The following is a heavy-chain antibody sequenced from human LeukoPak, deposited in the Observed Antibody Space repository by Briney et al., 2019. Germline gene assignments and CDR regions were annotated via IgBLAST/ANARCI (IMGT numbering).Heavy chain of an antibody. CDR3: ARVPVGSSWYYFDY. V-gene: IGHV1-2*02. D-gene: IGHD6-13*01. Sequence: GASVKVSCKASGYTFTGYYMHWVRQAPGQGLEWMGWTNPNSGGTNYAQKFQGRVTMTRDTSTSTAYMELSRLRSDDTAVYYCARVPVGSSWYYFDYWGQGTLVTVSS. CDR1: GYTFTGYY. J-gene: IGHJ4*02. CDR2: TNPNSGGT.